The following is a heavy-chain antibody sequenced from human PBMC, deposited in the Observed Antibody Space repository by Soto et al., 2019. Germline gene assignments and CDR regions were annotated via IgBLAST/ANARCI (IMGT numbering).Heavy chain of an antibody. CDR3: VRDHQYAFDI. CDR2: IVSSGSAM. CDR1: GFTFSSYS. V-gene: IGHV3-48*01. Sequence: GGSLRLSCEASGFTFSSYSMNWVRQAPGKGLEWVSYIVSSGSAMFYADSVKGRFTIFRDNAKNSLHLQMNGLRAEDTAVYYCVRDHQYAFDIWGQGTMVTVSS. D-gene: IGHD2-2*01. J-gene: IGHJ3*02.